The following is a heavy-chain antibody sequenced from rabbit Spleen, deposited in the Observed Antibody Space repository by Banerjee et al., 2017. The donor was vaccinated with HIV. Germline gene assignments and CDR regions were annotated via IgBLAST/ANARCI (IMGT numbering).Heavy chain of an antibody. Sequence: QSLEESGGDLVKPGASLTLTCKASGLDFSGDSYDSYMCWVRQAPGKGLEWIACIDIGSCGFTYFASWAKGRFTISKASSTTVTLQMTSLTAADMATYFCARDTSSSFSSYGMDLWGPGTLVTVS. CDR2: IDIGSCGFT. CDR1: GLDFSGDSY. V-gene: IGHV1S40*01. J-gene: IGHJ6*01. CDR3: ARDTSSSFSSYGMDL. D-gene: IGHD1-1*01.